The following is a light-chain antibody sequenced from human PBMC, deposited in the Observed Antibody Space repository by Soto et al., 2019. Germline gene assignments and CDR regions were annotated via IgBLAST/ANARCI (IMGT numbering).Light chain of an antibody. J-gene: IGKJ4*01. CDR3: QQYKNWPPLT. Sequence: EIVMTQSPATLSVSPGERATLSCRASQSVSSNLAWYQQTPGQAPRLLIYGASTRATGIPARFSGSGSGTEFTITISRLQSEDFAVYYCQQYKNWPPLTFGGGTKVEIK. V-gene: IGKV3-15*01. CDR1: QSVSSN. CDR2: GAS.